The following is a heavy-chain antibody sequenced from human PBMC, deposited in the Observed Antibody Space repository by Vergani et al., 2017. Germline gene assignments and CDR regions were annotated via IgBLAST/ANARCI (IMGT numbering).Heavy chain of an antibody. V-gene: IGHV3-23*01. J-gene: IGHJ6*03. CDR1: GFTFSSYA. D-gene: IGHD2-2*01. Sequence: EVQLLESGGGLVQPGGSLRLSCAASGFTFSSYAMSWVRQAPGKGLEWVSAISGRGGSTYYSDSVKGRFTISRDNSKNTLYLQMNSLRAEDTAVYYCAKAGIVVPAAITGIRAYYYYYMDVWGKGP. CDR3: AKAGIVVPAAITGIRAYYYYYMDV. CDR2: ISGRGGST.